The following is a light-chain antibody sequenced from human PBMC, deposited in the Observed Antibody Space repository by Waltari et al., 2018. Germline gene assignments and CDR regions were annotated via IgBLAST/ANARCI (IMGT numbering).Light chain of an antibody. Sequence: AIQLTQSPSSLSASVGDKVTITCRASQDISSVLALYQLRPGKAPQFLIYDASILESGVPSRFRGSGSGTDFTLTISSLQPDDFGTYFCQQFNSFPLTFGGGTKVEMK. CDR2: DAS. CDR1: QDISSV. V-gene: IGKV1-13*02. J-gene: IGKJ4*01. CDR3: QQFNSFPLT.